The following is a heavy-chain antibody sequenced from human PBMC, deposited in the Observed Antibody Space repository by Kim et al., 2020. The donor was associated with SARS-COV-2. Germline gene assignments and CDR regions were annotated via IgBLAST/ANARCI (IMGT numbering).Heavy chain of an antibody. D-gene: IGHD3-3*01. J-gene: IGHJ6*02. Sequence: ASVKVSCKASGYTFTSYGISWVRQAPGQGLEWMGWISAYNGNTNYAQKLQGRVTMTTDTSTSTAYMELRSLRSDDTAVYYCARGESGGFLEWLSYYYYYGMDVWGQGTTVTVSS. CDR3: ARGESGGFLEWLSYYYYYGMDV. CDR2: ISAYNGNT. V-gene: IGHV1-18*01. CDR1: GYTFTSYG.